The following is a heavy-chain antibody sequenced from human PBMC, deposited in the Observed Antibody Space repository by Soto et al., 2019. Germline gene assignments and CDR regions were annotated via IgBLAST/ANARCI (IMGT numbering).Heavy chain of an antibody. CDR1: GDSISSYY. Sequence: SETLSLTCTVSGDSISSYYWSWIRQPPGKGLEWIGFIYYSGSTKYNPSLKSRVTISVDTSKNQFSLKLSSVTAADTAVYYCARHGPRHIAARPDAYYQMDVWGKGTTVTVSS. CDR3: ARHGPRHIAARPDAYYQMDV. CDR2: IYYSGST. D-gene: IGHD6-6*01. J-gene: IGHJ6*03. V-gene: IGHV4-59*08.